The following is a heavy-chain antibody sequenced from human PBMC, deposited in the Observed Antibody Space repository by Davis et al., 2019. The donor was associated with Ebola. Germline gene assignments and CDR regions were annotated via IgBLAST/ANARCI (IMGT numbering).Heavy chain of an antibody. V-gene: IGHV4-59*12. Sequence: SLTCTVSGGSISSYYWSWIRQPPGKGLEWIGYIYYSGSTNYNPSLKSRVTISVDTSKNQFSLKLSSVTAADTAVYYCARGIGFLSGDFRPWGQGTLVTVSS. CDR3: ARGIGFLSGDFRP. D-gene: IGHD2/OR15-2a*01. CDR2: IYYSGST. CDR1: GGSISSYY. J-gene: IGHJ5*02.